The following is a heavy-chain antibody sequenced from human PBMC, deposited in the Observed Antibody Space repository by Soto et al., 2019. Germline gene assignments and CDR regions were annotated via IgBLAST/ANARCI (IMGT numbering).Heavy chain of an antibody. J-gene: IGHJ6*02. D-gene: IGHD3-10*01. CDR1: GGTFSSYA. CDR2: IIPIFGTA. CDR3: ARDPRYYGSGSYRKPTPYDYYYGMDV. Sequence: QVQLVQSGAEVKKPGSSVKVSCKASGGTFSSYAISWVRQAPGQGLEWMGGIIPIFGTANYAHKFQGRVTITADEYTSTAYMALSSLRSEDTAVYYCARDPRYYGSGSYRKPTPYDYYYGMDVWGQGTTVTVSS. V-gene: IGHV1-69*01.